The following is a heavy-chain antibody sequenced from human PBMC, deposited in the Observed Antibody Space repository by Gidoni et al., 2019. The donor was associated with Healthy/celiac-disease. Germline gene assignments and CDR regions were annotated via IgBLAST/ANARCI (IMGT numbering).Heavy chain of an antibody. CDR3: ARGTRIVVVTATLSYWYFDL. Sequence: QVQLQESGPGLVKPSETLSLTCTVSGGSISSYYWSWIRQPPGKGLEWIGYIYYSGSTNYNPSLKSRVTISVDTSKNQFSLKLSSVTAADTAVYYCARGTRIVVVTATLSYWYFDLWGRGTLVTVSS. CDR2: IYYSGST. V-gene: IGHV4-59*01. CDR1: GGSISSYY. J-gene: IGHJ2*01. D-gene: IGHD2-21*02.